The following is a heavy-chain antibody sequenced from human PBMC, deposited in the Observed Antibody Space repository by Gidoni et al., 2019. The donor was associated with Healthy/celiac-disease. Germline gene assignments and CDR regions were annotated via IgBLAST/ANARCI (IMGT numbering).Heavy chain of an antibody. CDR3: ARDRGHGWFDP. CDR2: IYYSGST. CDR1: GGPISSYY. Sequence: QVQLQESGPGLVTPSETLSLTCTVSGGPISSYYWNWIRQPPGKGLEWIGYIYYSGSTNYNPSLKSRVTISVDTSKNQFSLKLTSVTAADTAVYYCARDRGHGWFDPWGQGTLVTVSS. J-gene: IGHJ5*02. V-gene: IGHV4-59*01. D-gene: IGHD2-15*01.